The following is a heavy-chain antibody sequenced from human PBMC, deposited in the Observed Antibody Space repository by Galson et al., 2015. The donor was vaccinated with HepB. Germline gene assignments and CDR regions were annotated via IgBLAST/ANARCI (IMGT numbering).Heavy chain of an antibody. CDR2: ISSSSLYV. J-gene: IGHJ4*02. Sequence: SLRLSCASSGFTLSTYSMNWVRQAPGKGLEWVSSISSSSLYVYYADSVRGRFTVSRDNAKNSHYLQMNSLRDEDTAVYYCARGVAHSFWGQGTLVTVSS. D-gene: IGHD3-3*01. V-gene: IGHV3-21*01. CDR3: ARGVAHSF. CDR1: GFTLSTYS.